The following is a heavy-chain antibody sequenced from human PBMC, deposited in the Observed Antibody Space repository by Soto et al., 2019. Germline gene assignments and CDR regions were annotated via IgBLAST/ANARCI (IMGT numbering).Heavy chain of an antibody. J-gene: IGHJ3*01. CDR2: IYPGDSDT. V-gene: IGHV5-51*01. CDR1: GYIFTSYW. D-gene: IGHD3-22*01. Sequence: GESRQISCKGSGYIFTSYWIGWVRQIPWKGLEWMGIIYPGDSDTRYSPSFQGQVTISADKSISTAYLQWSSLKASDTAMHYYARPHYYEYGGKMGAFYFRGRGTTVTVSS. CDR3: ARPHYYEYGGKMGAFYF.